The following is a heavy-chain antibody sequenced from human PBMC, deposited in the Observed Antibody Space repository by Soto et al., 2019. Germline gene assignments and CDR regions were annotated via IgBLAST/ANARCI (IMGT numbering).Heavy chain of an antibody. D-gene: IGHD3-22*01. Sequence: GGSLRLSCAASGFTFSSYAMSWVRQAPGKGLEWVSAISGSGGSTYYADSVKGRFTISRDNSKNTLYLQMNSLRAEDTAVYYCAKLKYYYDSRTPYYFDYWGQGTLVTVSS. V-gene: IGHV3-23*01. CDR3: AKLKYYYDSRTPYYFDY. CDR1: GFTFSSYA. J-gene: IGHJ4*02. CDR2: ISGSGGST.